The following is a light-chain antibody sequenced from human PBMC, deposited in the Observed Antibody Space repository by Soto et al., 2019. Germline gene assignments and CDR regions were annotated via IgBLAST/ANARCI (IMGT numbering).Light chain of an antibody. CDR1: QSVSSY. CDR3: QKRSSWPPYT. J-gene: IGKJ2*01. V-gene: IGKV3-11*01. CDR2: AAS. Sequence: EIVLTQSPSTLSVSPGERATISCRASQSVSSYLAWYQQKPGQAPKVLIYAASTRPSGIPARFRGSGSGTDFTLTISSLQPEDFAAYYCQKRSSWPPYTFGPGTKVEIK.